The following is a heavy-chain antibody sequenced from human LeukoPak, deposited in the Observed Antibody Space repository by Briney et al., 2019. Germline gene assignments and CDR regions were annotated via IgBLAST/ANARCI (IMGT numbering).Heavy chain of an antibody. CDR3: TPPGYSYGPYAFDI. V-gene: IGHV3-15*01. J-gene: IGHJ3*02. Sequence: GGSLRLSCAASGFTFSNAWMSWVRQAPGKGPEWVGRIKSKTDGGTTDYAAPVKGRFTISRDDSKNTLYLQMNSLKTEDTAVYFCTPPGYSYGPYAFDILGQGTMVTVSS. CDR1: GFTFSNAW. D-gene: IGHD5-18*01. CDR2: IKSKTDGGTT.